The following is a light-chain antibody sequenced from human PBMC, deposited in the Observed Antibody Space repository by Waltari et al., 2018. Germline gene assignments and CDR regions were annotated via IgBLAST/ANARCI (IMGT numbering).Light chain of an antibody. J-gene: IGKJ1*01. CDR3: LQDYNYPWT. V-gene: IGKV1-6*01. Sequence: AIQMTQSPSSLSASVVDRVTITCRASQGIRYDLAWYQQKPGKAPKILIFAASSLQSGVPSRFSGSGSGADFTLTISSLQPEDFATYFCLQDYNYPWTFGQGTKVEIK. CDR1: QGIRYD. CDR2: AAS.